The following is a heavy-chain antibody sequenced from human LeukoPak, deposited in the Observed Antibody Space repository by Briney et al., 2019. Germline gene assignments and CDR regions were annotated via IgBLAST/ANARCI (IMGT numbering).Heavy chain of an antibody. J-gene: IGHJ4*02. D-gene: IGHD3-10*01. CDR2: INSDGSST. CDR3: AREYYYGSGSYFDY. V-gene: IGHV3-74*01. Sequence: GGSLRLSCAASGFTFSSYWMHWVRQAPGKGLVWVSRINSDGSSTSYGDSVKGRFTISRDNAKNTLYLQMNSLRAEDTAVYYCAREYYYGSGSYFDYWGQGTLVTVSS. CDR1: GFTFSSYW.